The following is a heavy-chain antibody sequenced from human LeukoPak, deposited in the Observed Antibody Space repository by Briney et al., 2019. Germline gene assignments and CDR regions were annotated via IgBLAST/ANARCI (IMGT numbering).Heavy chain of an antibody. J-gene: IGHJ4*02. CDR1: ESPPRSYS. CDR2: ISISGSTI. CDR3: STAKFDY. V-gene: IGHV3-48*01. Sequence: GGPRRFSCAPTESPPRSYSMNGFRKAPGKGLEWVSHISISGSTIHYADSVRGRFTISRDSAKNSLYLQMNSLRADDTAVYYCSTAKFDYWGQGTLLTVSS.